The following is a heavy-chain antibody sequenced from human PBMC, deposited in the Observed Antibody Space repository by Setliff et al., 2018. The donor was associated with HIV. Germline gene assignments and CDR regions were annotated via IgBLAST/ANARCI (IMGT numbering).Heavy chain of an antibody. CDR1: GYTLTDHY. J-gene: IGHJ4*02. Sequence: ASVKVSCKASGYTLTDHYIHWVRQAPGQGLEWMGRINPRDGSTGYAQRFQGRVTMTRDTYRVTVSMELRSLRSEDTAVYCCARAPFTSGHYGADYWGQGTLVTVSS. CDR2: INPRDGST. CDR3: ARAPFTSGHYGADY. D-gene: IGHD3-10*01. V-gene: IGHV1-46*01.